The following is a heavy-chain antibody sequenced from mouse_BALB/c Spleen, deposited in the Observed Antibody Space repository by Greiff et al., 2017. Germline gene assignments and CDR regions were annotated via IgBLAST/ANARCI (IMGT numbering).Heavy chain of an antibody. CDR3: ARERGYYVALAY. J-gene: IGHJ3*01. Sequence: DVLLEESGGGLVQPGGSLKLSCAASGFTFSSYGMPWVRQTPDKRLELVATINSKDGSTYYPDSVKGRYTISTDNTSNTLYLQMSSLKSEDTAMYYCARERGYYVALAYWGQGTLVTVSA. V-gene: IGHV5-6-3*01. CDR1: GFTFSSYG. D-gene: IGHD2-3*01. CDR2: INSKDGST.